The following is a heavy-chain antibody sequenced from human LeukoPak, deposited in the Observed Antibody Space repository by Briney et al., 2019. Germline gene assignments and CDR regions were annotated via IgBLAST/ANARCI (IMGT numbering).Heavy chain of an antibody. CDR2: IIPIFGTA. CDR1: GGTFSSYA. CDR3: AFSTVTTYS. J-gene: IGHJ4*02. D-gene: IGHD4-17*01. Sequence: SVKVSCKASGGTFSSYAISWVRQAPGQGLEWMGGIIPIFGTANYAQKFQGRVTMTRNTSISTAYMELSSLRSEDTAVYYCAFSTVTTYSWGQGTLVTVSS. V-gene: IGHV1-69*05.